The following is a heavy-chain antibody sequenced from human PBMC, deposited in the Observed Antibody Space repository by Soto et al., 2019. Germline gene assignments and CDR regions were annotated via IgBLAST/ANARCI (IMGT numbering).Heavy chain of an antibody. J-gene: IGHJ6*02. CDR2: INPNSGGT. CDR1: GYTFTGYY. Sequence: VASVKVSCKTSGYTFTGYYMHWVRQAPGQGLEWMGWINPNSGGTNYAQKFQGRVTMTRDTSISTAYMELSRLRSDDTAVYYCARDGAGSSWSYYYYGMDVWGQGTTVTVSS. V-gene: IGHV1-2*02. D-gene: IGHD6-13*01. CDR3: ARDGAGSSWSYYYYGMDV.